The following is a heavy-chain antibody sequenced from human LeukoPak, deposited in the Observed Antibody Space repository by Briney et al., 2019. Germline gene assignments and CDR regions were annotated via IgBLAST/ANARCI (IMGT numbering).Heavy chain of an antibody. CDR1: GGSFSGYY. V-gene: IGHV4-34*01. CDR3: ARGEEIPHYYYYYMDV. J-gene: IGHJ6*03. CDR2: INHSGST. Sequence: SETLSLTCAVYGGSFSGYYWSWIRQPPGKWLEWIGEINHSGSTNYNPSLKSRVTISVDTSKNQFSLKLSSVTAADTAVYYCARGEEIPHYYYYYMDVWGKGTTVTISS. D-gene: IGHD5-24*01.